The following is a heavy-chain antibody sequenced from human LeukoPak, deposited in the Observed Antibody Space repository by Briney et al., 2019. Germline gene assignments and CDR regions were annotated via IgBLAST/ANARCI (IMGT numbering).Heavy chain of an antibody. CDR2: IYHSGST. J-gene: IGHJ3*02. Sequence: SEALSLTCTVSGYSISSGYYWGWIRQPPGKGLEWIGSIYHSGSTYYNPSLKSRVTISVDTSKNQFSLKLSSVTAADTTVYYCARDSLPDAFDIWGQGTMVTVSS. CDR1: GYSISSGYY. V-gene: IGHV4-38-2*02. CDR3: ARDSLPDAFDI.